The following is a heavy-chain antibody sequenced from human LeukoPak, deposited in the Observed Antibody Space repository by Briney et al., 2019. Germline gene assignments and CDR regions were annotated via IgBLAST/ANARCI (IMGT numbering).Heavy chain of an antibody. CDR3: ARETEGGSGNAFDI. V-gene: IGHV4-59*01. D-gene: IGHD3-10*01. J-gene: IGHJ3*02. CDR1: GGSISSYY. CDR2: IYYSGST. Sequence: SETLSLTCTVSGGSISSYYWSWIRQPPGKGLEWIGYIYYSGSTNYNPSLKSRVTTSVDTSKNQFSLNLSSVTAADTAVYYCARETEGGSGNAFDIWGRGTMVTVSS.